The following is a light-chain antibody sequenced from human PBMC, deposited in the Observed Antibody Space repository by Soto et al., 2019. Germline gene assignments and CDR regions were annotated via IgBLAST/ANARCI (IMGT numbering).Light chain of an antibody. CDR2: LGY. CDR3: MQALQTPLT. V-gene: IGKV2-28*01. CDR1: QSLLHSNGYNY. Sequence: EIVMTQSPLSLPVTPGESVSISCRSSQSLLHSNGYNYLDWYLQKPGQAPQVLIYLGYSRASGDPDRISGSGSGTDFTLRISRVEAEDVGVYYCMQALQTPLTFGQGTTLEIK. J-gene: IGKJ2*01.